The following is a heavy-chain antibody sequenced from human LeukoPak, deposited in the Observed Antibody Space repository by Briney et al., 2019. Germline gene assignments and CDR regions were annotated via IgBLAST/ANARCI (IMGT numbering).Heavy chain of an antibody. Sequence: GGSLRLSCAASGFTFSSYWMSWVRQAPGKGLEWVANIKQDGSEKYYVDSVKGRFTISRDNAKNSLYLQMNSLRAEDTAVYYCARDVDYYDSSGLEPFDYWGQGTLVTVSS. CDR2: IKQDGSEK. D-gene: IGHD3-22*01. CDR1: GFTFSSYW. CDR3: ARDVDYYDSSGLEPFDY. J-gene: IGHJ4*02. V-gene: IGHV3-7*01.